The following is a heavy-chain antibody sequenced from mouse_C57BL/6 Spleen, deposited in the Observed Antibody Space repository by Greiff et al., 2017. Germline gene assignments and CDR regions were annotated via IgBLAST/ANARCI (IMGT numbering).Heavy chain of an antibody. V-gene: IGHV1-62-2*01. CDR2: FYPGSGSI. D-gene: IGHD2-1*01. J-gene: IGHJ4*01. CDR3: AGHDYYGNHGGYAMAY. CDR1: GYTFTEYT. Sequence: QVQLQQSGAELVKPGASVKLSCKASGYTFTEYTIHWVKQRPGQGLEWIGWFYPGSGSIKYNEKFKDKATLTADKSSSTVYMELSRLTSEDSAVYFCAGHDYYGNHGGYAMAYWGQGTSVTVSS.